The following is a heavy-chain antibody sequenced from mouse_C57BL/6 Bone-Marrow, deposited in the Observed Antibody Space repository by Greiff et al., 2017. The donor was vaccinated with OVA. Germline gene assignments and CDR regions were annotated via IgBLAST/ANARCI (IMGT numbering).Heavy chain of an antibody. CDR3: ARDDGSSLYAMDY. D-gene: IGHD1-1*01. Sequence: EVQLVESGGGLVKPGGSLKLSCAASGFTFSSYAMSWVRQTPEKRLEWVATISDGGSYTYYPDNVKGRFTISRDNAKNNLYLQMSHLKSEDTAMYYCARDDGSSLYAMDYWGQGTSVTVSS. CDR1: GFTFSSYA. CDR2: ISDGGSYT. J-gene: IGHJ4*01. V-gene: IGHV5-4*01.